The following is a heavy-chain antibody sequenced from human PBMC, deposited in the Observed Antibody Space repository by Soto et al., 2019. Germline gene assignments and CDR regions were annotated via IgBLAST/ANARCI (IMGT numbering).Heavy chain of an antibody. J-gene: IGHJ4*01. D-gene: IGHD4-17*01. V-gene: IGHV3-64D*06. CDR1: GFSCSSYA. Sequence: GSLRLSCSGSGFSCSSYALHWVRQAPGKRLEFVSISRAFGGGTDYADSVMGRFTISRDNSKNTLYLQMNSLTPADTAVYFCVKDAYGDSRIFDSWGRGTLVTVS. CDR3: VKDAYGDSRIFDS. CDR2: SRAFGGGT.